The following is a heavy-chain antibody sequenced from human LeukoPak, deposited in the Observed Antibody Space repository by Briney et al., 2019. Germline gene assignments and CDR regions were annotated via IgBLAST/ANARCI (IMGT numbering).Heavy chain of an antibody. CDR2: ISSTGGTT. V-gene: IGHV3-21*04. D-gene: IGHD1-1*01. CDR1: GITFSSYG. J-gene: IGHJ4*02. Sequence: GGSLRLSCAASGITFSSYGMNWVRQAPGKGLEWVSSISSTGGTTYYADSVKGRFTISRDNAKNSLYLQMNSLRAEDTAVYYCARTGNPATGDYWGQGTLVTVSS. CDR3: ARTGNPATGDY.